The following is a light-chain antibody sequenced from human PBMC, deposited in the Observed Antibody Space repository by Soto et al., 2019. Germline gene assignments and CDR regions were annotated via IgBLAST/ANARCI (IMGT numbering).Light chain of an antibody. Sequence: QSLLTQPPPPSGAPGQSVTISCTGTSSDVGGYNYVSWYQQHPGKVPKVLISEVNKRPSGVPDRFSGSKSGNTASLTVSGLQADDEADYYCSSFAGTFFVFGTGTKVTVL. CDR1: SSDVGGYNY. V-gene: IGLV2-8*01. CDR2: EVN. CDR3: SSFAGTFFV. J-gene: IGLJ1*01.